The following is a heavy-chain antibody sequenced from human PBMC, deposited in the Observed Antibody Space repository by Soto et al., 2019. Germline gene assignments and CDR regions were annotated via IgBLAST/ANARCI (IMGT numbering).Heavy chain of an antibody. V-gene: IGHV3-13*01. CDR3: ARGSFGFGEPKYAFDI. J-gene: IGHJ3*02. CDR2: IGTAGDT. D-gene: IGHD3-10*01. Sequence: EVQLVESGGGLVQPGGSLRLSCAASGFTFSSYDMHWVRQATGKGLEWVSAIGTAGDTYYPGSVKGRFTISRENAKNSLYLQMNSLIAGDTAVYYCARGSFGFGEPKYAFDIWGQGTMVTVSS. CDR1: GFTFSSYD.